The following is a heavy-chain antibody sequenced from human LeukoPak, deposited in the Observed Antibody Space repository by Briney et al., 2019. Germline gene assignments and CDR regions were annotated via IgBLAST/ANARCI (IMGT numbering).Heavy chain of an antibody. CDR3: ALRSGFKSYYYYYGMDV. CDR2: IIPIFGTA. Sequence: SVKVSCKASGGTFSSYAISWVRQAPGQGLEWMGGIIPIFGTANYAQKFQGRVTITADKSTSTAYMELSSLRSEDTAVYYCALRSGFKSYYYYYGMDVWGQGTTVTVSS. V-gene: IGHV1-69*06. CDR1: GGTFSSYA. D-gene: IGHD5-12*01. J-gene: IGHJ6*02.